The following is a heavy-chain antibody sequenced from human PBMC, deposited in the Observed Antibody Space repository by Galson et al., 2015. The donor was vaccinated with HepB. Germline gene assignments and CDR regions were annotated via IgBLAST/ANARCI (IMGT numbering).Heavy chain of an antibody. CDR3: ARGDSYGETDSDY. CDR2: ISSNGGST. Sequence: SLRLSCAASGFTFSSYAMHWVRQAPGKGLEYVSAISSNGGSTYYANSVKGRFTISRDNSKNTLYLQMGSLRAEDMAVCYCARGDSYGETDSDYWGQGTLVTVSS. D-gene: IGHD5-18*01. CDR1: GFTFSSYA. V-gene: IGHV3-64*01. J-gene: IGHJ4*02.